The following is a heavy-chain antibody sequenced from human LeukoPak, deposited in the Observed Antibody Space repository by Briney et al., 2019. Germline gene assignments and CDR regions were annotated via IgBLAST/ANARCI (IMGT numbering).Heavy chain of an antibody. CDR2: ISYDGSNK. V-gene: IGHV3-30-3*01. CDR3: ARDRGSGSYYFDY. J-gene: IGHJ4*02. CDR1: GFTFSSYA. D-gene: IGHD3-10*01. Sequence: PGRSLGLSCAASGFTFSSYAMHWVRQAPGKGLEWVAVISYDGSNKYYADSVKGRFTISRDNSKNTLYLQMNSLRAEDTAVYYCARDRGSGSYYFDYWGQGTLVTVSS.